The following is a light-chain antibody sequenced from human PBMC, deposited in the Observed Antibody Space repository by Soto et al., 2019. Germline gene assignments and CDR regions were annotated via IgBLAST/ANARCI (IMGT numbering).Light chain of an antibody. CDR2: AAS. CDR1: QSISKN. V-gene: IGKV1-39*01. Sequence: DIQMTQSPSSLSASVGDRVTVTCRASQSISKNLNWYQKKQGKAPTLLIFAASTLQTGVPSRFSGSGFGTDFTLTISSLQLEDFATYYCQQSYTSPLTFGGGTKVDVK. CDR3: QQSYTSPLT. J-gene: IGKJ4*01.